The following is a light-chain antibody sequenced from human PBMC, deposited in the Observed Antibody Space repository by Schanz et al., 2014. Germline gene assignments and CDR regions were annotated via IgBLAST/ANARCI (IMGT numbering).Light chain of an antibody. CDR3: CSYAGNYTRV. V-gene: IGLV2-23*02. Sequence: QSALTQPASVSGSPGQSITISCTGTSSDVGSYKLVSWYQQHPGKAPKVMIYDVSNRPSGVSNRFSGSKSGNTASLTISGLQAEDEADYYCCSYAGNYTRVFGGGTKLTVL. CDR1: SSDVGSYKL. J-gene: IGLJ2*01. CDR2: DVS.